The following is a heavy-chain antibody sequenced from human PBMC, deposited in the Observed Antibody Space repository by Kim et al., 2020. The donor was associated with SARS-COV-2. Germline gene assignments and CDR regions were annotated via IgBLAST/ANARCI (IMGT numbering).Heavy chain of an antibody. CDR3: ARVVVGARPDSSGWPLDY. CDR1: GYTFTSYA. CDR2: INTNTGNQ. Sequence: ASVKVSCKASGYTFTSYAMNWVRQPPGQGLDWMGWINTNTGNQTYAQGFTGRFVFSLDTSVSTAYLPISSLKAEDTAVYYCARVVVGARPDSSGWPLDYWGQGTLVTVSS. J-gene: IGHJ4*02. V-gene: IGHV7-4-1*02. D-gene: IGHD6-19*01.